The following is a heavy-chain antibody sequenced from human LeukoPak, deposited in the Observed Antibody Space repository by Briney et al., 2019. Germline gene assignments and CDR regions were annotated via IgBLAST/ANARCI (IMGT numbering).Heavy chain of an antibody. J-gene: IGHJ4*02. CDR1: GFTFDDYA. CDR3: AKDFLIDPL. CDR2: ICTNSRTT. V-gene: IGHV3-48*01. Sequence: PGRSLRLSCAASGFTFDDYAMHWVRQAPGKGLEWVSFICTNSRTTYYGDSVKGRFTISRDNAKNSLYLQMDSLRAEDTAVYYCAKDFLIDPLWGQGTLVTVSS. D-gene: IGHD2-21*01.